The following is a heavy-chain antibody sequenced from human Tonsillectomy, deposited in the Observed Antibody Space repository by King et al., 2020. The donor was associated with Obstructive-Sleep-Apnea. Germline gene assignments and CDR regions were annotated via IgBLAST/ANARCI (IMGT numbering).Heavy chain of an antibody. CDR2: ISWDSGSI. Sequence: DVQLVESGGGLVQPGRSLRLSCAASGFTFDDYAMHWVRQAPGKGLEWVSGISWDSGSIDYADSVKGRFTISRDNAKNSLYLQMNGLRAEDTALYFCAKVAYFTDGHQPADYDILTGYYGDWGQGTLVTVSS. CDR3: AKVAYFTDGHQPADYDILTGYYGD. D-gene: IGHD3-9*01. V-gene: IGHV3-9*01. J-gene: IGHJ4*02. CDR1: GFTFDDYA.